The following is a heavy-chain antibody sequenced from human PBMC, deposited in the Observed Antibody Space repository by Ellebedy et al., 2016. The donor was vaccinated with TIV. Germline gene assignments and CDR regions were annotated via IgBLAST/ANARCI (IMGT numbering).Heavy chain of an antibody. CDR3: ARVGEVTRAYYYYAMDV. V-gene: IGHV3-23*01. D-gene: IGHD4-17*01. CDR1: GFTFSDYA. J-gene: IGHJ6*02. CDR2: ISGITVTT. Sequence: GGSLRLXXAASGFTFSDYAMDWVRQAPGKGLEWVSGISGITVTTYYADSVKGRFTISRDNAKSALYLQMNSLRAEDTAVYYCARVGEVTRAYYYYAMDVWGQGTTVTVSS.